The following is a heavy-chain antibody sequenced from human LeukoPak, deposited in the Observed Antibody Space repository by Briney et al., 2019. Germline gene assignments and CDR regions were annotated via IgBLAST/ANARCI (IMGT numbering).Heavy chain of an antibody. CDR2: ISGSGGST. J-gene: IGHJ2*01. D-gene: IGHD2-2*01. Sequence: GGSLRLSCAASGFTFSSYAMSWVRQAPGKGLEWVSAISGSGGSTYYADSVKGRFTISRDTAKNSLYLQMNSLRDEDTAVYYCARGRGHCCSTGCPTWGRYLDLWGRGTLVTVSS. CDR1: GFTFSSYA. CDR3: ARGRGHCCSTGCPTWGRYLDL. V-gene: IGHV3-23*01.